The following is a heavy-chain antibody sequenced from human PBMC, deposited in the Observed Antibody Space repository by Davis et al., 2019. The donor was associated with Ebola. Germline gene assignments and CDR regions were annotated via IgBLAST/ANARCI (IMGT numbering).Heavy chain of an antibody. Sequence: GESLKISCAASGFTFSTYTMTWVRQAPGKGLEWVSSISTSSAFIYYADSVKGRFTVSRDNAKNSLSLQMNSLRAEDTAVYYCAGGESGWDASDIWGRGTMVTVSS. V-gene: IGHV3-21*06. CDR2: ISTSSAFI. J-gene: IGHJ3*02. D-gene: IGHD6-19*01. CDR1: GFTFSTYT. CDR3: AGGESGWDASDI.